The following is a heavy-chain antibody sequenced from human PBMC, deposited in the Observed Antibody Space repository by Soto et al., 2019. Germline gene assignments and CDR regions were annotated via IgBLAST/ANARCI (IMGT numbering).Heavy chain of an antibody. V-gene: IGHV4-39*01. Sequence: SETLSLTCTVSGGSISSSSYYWGWIRQPPGKGLEWIGSIYYSGSTYYNPSLKSRVTISVDTSKNQFSLKLSSVTAADTAVYYCARQSTYYDILTGPKNYYYGMDVWGQGTTVTVSS. CDR1: GGSISSSSYY. J-gene: IGHJ6*02. CDR2: IYYSGST. CDR3: ARQSTYYDILTGPKNYYYGMDV. D-gene: IGHD3-9*01.